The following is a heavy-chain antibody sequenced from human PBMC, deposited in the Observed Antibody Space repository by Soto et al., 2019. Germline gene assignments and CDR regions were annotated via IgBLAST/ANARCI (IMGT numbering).Heavy chain of an antibody. D-gene: IGHD6-19*01. CDR2: IYYSGST. V-gene: IGHV4-59*01. CDR1: GVSISTYY. J-gene: IGHJ6*02. CDR3: ASDRSSGWDQGYGMDV. Sequence: SESLSLTCTVSGVSISTYYWSLIRQPPGKGLEWIGYIYYSGSTSYNPSLKSRVTISVDTSKNQFSLKLRSVTAADTAVYYCASDRSSGWDQGYGMDVWGQGTTVTVSS.